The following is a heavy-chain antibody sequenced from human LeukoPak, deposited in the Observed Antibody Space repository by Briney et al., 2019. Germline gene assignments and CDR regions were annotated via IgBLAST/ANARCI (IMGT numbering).Heavy chain of an antibody. J-gene: IGHJ5*02. Sequence: PGGSLRLSCAASGFTFSSYAMSWVRQAPGKGLEWVSAISGSGGSTYYADSVKGRFTISRDNSKNTLYLQMNSLRAEDTAVHYCAKSKWYSGYDCWFDPWGQGTLVTVSS. CDR1: GFTFSSYA. D-gene: IGHD5-12*01. CDR2: ISGSGGST. CDR3: AKSKWYSGYDCWFDP. V-gene: IGHV3-23*01.